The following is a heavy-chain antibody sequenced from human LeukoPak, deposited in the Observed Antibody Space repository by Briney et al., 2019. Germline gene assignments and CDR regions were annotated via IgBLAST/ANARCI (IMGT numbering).Heavy chain of an antibody. CDR2: ISYDGSNQ. Sequence: GGSLRLSCAASGFTFSTFGMHWVRQAPGKGQEWVAAISYDGSNQYYIDSVKGRFTISRDNSKNTLYLQMSSLRAEDTAVYYCTKLNNYDDYWGQGTQVTVSS. V-gene: IGHV3-30*18. CDR3: TKLNNYDDY. CDR1: GFTFSTFG. D-gene: IGHD1/OR15-1a*01. J-gene: IGHJ4*02.